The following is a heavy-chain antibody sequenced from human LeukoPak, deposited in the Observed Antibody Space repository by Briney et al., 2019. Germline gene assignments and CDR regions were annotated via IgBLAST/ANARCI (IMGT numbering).Heavy chain of an antibody. J-gene: IGHJ4*02. D-gene: IGHD4-17*01. V-gene: IGHV3-21*01. Sequence: GGPLRLSCEASGFTLTTYSMTWVRQAPGKGLEWVSIISSGSSAIFSADALKGRFTISRDDAKNLLYLDMNSLRAEDTAVYYCARGHTAVTRHFDFWGQGTLVTVSS. CDR1: GFTLTTYS. CDR2: ISSGSSAI. CDR3: ARGHTAVTRHFDF.